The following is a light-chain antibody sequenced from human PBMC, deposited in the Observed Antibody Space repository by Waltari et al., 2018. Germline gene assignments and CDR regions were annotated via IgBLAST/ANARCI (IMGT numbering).Light chain of an antibody. J-gene: IGLJ3*02. V-gene: IGLV3-19*01. CDR3: NSRDTSGYHWV. CDR2: GKN. CDR1: SLTNYY. Sequence: SSELTQDPPVSVALGQTVTITCQGDSLTNYYASWYQQKPGQAPVLVIYGKNNRPSAIPDRFSVAAPGTTTSLTITGAQAEDEADYYCNSRDTSGYHWVFGGGTKLTVL.